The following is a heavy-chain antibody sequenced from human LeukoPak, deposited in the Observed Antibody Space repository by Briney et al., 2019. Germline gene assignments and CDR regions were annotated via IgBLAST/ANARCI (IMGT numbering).Heavy chain of an antibody. J-gene: IGHJ3*02. CDR1: GGSISSYY. Sequence: SETLSLTCTVSGGSISSYYWSWIRQPPGKGLECIGYIYNSGSTNYNPSLKSRVSISVDTSKNQFSLKLSSVTAADTAVYYCARSTIDAFDIWGQGTMVTVSS. D-gene: IGHD1-1*01. V-gene: IGHV4-59*08. CDR3: ARSTIDAFDI. CDR2: IYNSGST.